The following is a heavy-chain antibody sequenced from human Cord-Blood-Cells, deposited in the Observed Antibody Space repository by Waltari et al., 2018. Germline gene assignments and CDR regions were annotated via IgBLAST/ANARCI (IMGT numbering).Heavy chain of an antibody. V-gene: IGHV3-30*18. CDR2: ISYDGSNK. D-gene: IGHD3-10*01. J-gene: IGHJ4*02. Sequence: QVQLVESGGGVVQPERSLRLSCAASGFTFSSSGTHWVRQAPGKGLEWVAVISYDGSNKYYADSVKGRFTISRDNSKNTLYLQMNSLRAEDTAVYYCAKDGYYYGSGSYDYWGQGTLVTVSS. CDR1: GFTFSSSG. CDR3: AKDGYYYGSGSYDY.